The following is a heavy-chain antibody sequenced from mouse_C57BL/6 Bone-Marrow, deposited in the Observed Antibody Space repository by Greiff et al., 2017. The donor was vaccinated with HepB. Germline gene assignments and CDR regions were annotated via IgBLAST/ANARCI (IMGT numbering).Heavy chain of an antibody. CDR1: GYAFSSYW. D-gene: IGHD2-12*01. Sequence: LVESGAELVKPGASVKISCKASGYAFSSYWMNWVKQRPGKGLEWIGQIYPGDGDTNYNGKFKGKATLTADKSSSTAYMQLSSLTSEDSAVYFCARWGNYSLRYFDVWGTGTTVTVSS. CDR3: ARWGNYSLRYFDV. J-gene: IGHJ1*03. V-gene: IGHV1-80*01. CDR2: IYPGDGDT.